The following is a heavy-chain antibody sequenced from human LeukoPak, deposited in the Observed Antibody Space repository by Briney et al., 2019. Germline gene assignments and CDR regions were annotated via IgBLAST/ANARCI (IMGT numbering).Heavy chain of an antibody. Sequence: QAGGSLRLSCTASGFTFGDYAMSWFRQAPGKGLEWVGFIRSKAYGGTTEYAASVKGRFTISRDDSKSIAYLQMNSLKTEDTAVYYCTREEVGVGMIVVVTTEYYFDYWGQGTLVTVSS. CDR3: TREEVGVGMIVVVTTEYYFDY. D-gene: IGHD3-22*01. CDR2: IRSKAYGGTT. J-gene: IGHJ4*02. CDR1: GFTFGDYA. V-gene: IGHV3-49*03.